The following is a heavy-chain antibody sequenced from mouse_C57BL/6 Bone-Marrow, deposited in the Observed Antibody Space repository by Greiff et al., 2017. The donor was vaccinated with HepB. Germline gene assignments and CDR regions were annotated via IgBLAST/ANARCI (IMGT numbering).Heavy chain of an antibody. Sequence: ESGGGLVKPGGSLKLSCAASGFTFSSYTMSWVRQTPEKRLEWVATISGGGGNTYYPDSVKGRFTIYRDNAKNNLYLQMSSLRSEDTALYYCARQLGLPYFDVWGTGTTVTVSS. J-gene: IGHJ1*03. CDR1: GFTFSSYT. CDR2: ISGGGGNT. V-gene: IGHV5-9*01. CDR3: ARQLGLPYFDV. D-gene: IGHD3-1*01.